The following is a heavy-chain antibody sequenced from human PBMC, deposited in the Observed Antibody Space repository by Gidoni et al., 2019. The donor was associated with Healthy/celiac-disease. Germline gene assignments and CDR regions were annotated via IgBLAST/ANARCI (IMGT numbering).Heavy chain of an antibody. D-gene: IGHD3-3*01. CDR1: GFTFSSSA. CDR3: AKDRQYYDFWSGYYYYYYYGMDV. Sequence: EVQLLESGGGLVQPGGSLRLSCAASGFTFSSSAISWVRLAPGKGLEWVSAISGSGGSTYYADSVKGRFTISRDNSKNTLYLQMNSLRAEDTAVYYCAKDRQYYDFWSGYYYYYYYGMDVWGQGTTVTVSS. V-gene: IGHV3-23*01. J-gene: IGHJ6*02. CDR2: ISGSGGST.